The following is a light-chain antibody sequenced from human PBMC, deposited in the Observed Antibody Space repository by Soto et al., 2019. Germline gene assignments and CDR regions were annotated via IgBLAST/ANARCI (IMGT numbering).Light chain of an antibody. Sequence: EIVLTQSPGSLSLSPGERATLSCRASQSVSSSYLAWYQQKPGQAPRLLIYGASSRATGVPDRISGSGSGTDFTLTINRLEPEDFAVYYCQQYGSSYWTFGQGTKVDIK. CDR3: QQYGSSYWT. CDR1: QSVSSSY. V-gene: IGKV3-20*01. J-gene: IGKJ1*01. CDR2: GAS.